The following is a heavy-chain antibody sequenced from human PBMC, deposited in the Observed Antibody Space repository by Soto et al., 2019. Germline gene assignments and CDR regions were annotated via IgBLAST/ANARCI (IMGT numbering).Heavy chain of an antibody. CDR3: ATAGSRGYSGYPALGY. J-gene: IGHJ4*02. CDR1: GYTLTELS. V-gene: IGHV1-24*01. D-gene: IGHD5-12*01. CDR2: FDPEDGET. Sequence: GASVKVSCKVSGYTLTELSMHWVRQAPGKGLEWMGGFDPEDGETIHAQKFQGRVTMTEDTSTDTAYMELSSLRSEDTAVYYCATAGSRGYSGYPALGYWGQGTLVTVSS.